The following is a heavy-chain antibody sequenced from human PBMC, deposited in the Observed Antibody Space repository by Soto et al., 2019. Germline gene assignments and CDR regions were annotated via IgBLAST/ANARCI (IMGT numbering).Heavy chain of an antibody. V-gene: IGHV3-74*01. D-gene: IGHD3-22*01. J-gene: IGHJ4*02. CDR2: IHSDGITT. CDR3: TLHKFDSSGYVSDY. CDR1: GITFSNYW. Sequence: EVQVEESGGGLVQPGGSLRLSCAASGITFSNYWMEWVHQAQGKGLVWVSRIHSDGITTYYGDSVKGRFTISRDNAKSTVYLQMNSLGAEDTATYHCTLHKFDSSGYVSDYWGQGTLVTVSS.